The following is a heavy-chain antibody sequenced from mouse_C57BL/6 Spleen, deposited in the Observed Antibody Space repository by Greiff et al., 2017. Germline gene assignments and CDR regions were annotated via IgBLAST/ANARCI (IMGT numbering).Heavy chain of an antibody. CDR1: GIDFSRYW. D-gene: IGHD2-4*01. Sequence: EVKVIESGGGLVQPGGSLKLSCAASGIDFSRYWMSWVRRAPGKGLEWIGEINPDSSTINYAPSLKDKFIISRDNAKNTLYLQMSKVRSEDTALYYCARPDYDGGDWYFDVWGTGTTVTVSS. CDR3: ARPDYDGGDWYFDV. CDR2: INPDSSTI. V-gene: IGHV4-1*01. J-gene: IGHJ1*03.